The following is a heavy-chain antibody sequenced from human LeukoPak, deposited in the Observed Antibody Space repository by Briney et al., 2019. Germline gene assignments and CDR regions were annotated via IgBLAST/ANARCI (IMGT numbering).Heavy chain of an antibody. CDR1: GFIFSHYG. V-gene: IGHV3-33*05. Sequence: GGSLRLSCAASGFIFSHYGMHWVRQAQGKGLEWVAVIQDDASTENFADSVKGRFTIPRDNSKNTVFLQMNSLRVEDTAVYYCARELSQIVWGGLDYGGQGTLVSVSS. J-gene: IGHJ4*02. D-gene: IGHD2-21*01. CDR3: ARELSQIVWGGLDY. CDR2: IQDDASTE.